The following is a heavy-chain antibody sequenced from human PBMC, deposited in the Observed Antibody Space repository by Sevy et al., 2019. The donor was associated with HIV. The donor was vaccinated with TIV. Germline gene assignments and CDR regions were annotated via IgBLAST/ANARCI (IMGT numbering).Heavy chain of an antibody. CDR1: GYTFSSYG. V-gene: IGHV1-18*01. CDR3: AGARITVTTLNWFDP. Sequence: ASVKVSCKASGYTFSSYGITWVRQAPGQGLEWMGWISAYNGNTNYAQKLQGRVTLTTDTSTNTAYMELRSLRSDDTAVYYCAGARITVTTLNWFDPWGQGTLVTVSS. D-gene: IGHD4-17*01. J-gene: IGHJ5*02. CDR2: ISAYNGNT.